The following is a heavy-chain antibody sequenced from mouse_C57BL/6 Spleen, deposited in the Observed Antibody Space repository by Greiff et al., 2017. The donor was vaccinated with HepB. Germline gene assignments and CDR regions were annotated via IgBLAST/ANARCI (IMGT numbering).Heavy chain of an antibody. Sequence: EVQLQQSGPELVKPGASVKISCKASGYTFTDYYMNWVKQSHGKSLEWIGDINPNNGGTSYNQKFKGKATLTVDNSSSTAYMELRSLTSEDSAVYYCARRIGYGNFAWFAYWGQGTLVTVSA. CDR3: ARRIGYGNFAWFAY. D-gene: IGHD2-1*01. V-gene: IGHV1-26*01. J-gene: IGHJ3*01. CDR2: INPNNGGT. CDR1: GYTFTDYY.